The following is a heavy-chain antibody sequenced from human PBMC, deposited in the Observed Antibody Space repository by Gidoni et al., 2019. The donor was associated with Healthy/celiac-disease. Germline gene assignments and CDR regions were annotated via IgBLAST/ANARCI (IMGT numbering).Heavy chain of an antibody. CDR1: GFPFSSYA. V-gene: IGHV3-23*01. Sequence: EVPLLESGGGLVQPGGSLRLSCAASGFPFSSYAMSWVRQAPGKGREWVSAISGSGGRTYYADSVKGRFTISRDNSKNTLYLQMNSLRAEDTAVYYCAKDHSSSSWEFDYWGQGTLVTVSS. CDR3: AKDHSSSSWEFDY. D-gene: IGHD6-6*01. CDR2: ISGSGGRT. J-gene: IGHJ4*02.